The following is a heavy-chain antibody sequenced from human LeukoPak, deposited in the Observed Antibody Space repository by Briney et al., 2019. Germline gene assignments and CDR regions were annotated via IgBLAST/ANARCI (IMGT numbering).Heavy chain of an antibody. CDR2: IYYSGST. CDR1: GASITTYF. V-gene: IGHV4-59*01. Sequence: SETLSLTYTVSGASITTYFWSWIRQPPGKGLEWIGYIYYSGSTKYNPSLKSRVTISVDTSKNQFSLKLTSVTAADTAIYYCGRVSEPYIRSVYPSYFDYWGQGPLVPVP. CDR3: GRVSEPYIRSVYPSYFDY. D-gene: IGHD3-3*01. J-gene: IGHJ4*02.